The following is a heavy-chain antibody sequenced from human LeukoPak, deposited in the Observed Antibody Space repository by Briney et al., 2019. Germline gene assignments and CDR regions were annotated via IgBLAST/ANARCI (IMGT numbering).Heavy chain of an antibody. V-gene: IGHV1-8*01. CDR2: MNPNSGNT. D-gene: IGHD6-13*01. Sequence: ASVKVSCKASGYTFISYDINWVRQATGQGLEWMGWMNPNSGNTGYAQKFQGRVTMTRDTSINIAYMELSSLRSEDTAVYYCAGQGIAAAGPFDYWGQGTLVTVSS. J-gene: IGHJ4*02. CDR3: AGQGIAAAGPFDY. CDR1: GYTFISYD.